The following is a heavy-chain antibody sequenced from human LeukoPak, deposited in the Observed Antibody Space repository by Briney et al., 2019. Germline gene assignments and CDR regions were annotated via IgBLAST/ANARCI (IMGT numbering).Heavy chain of an antibody. V-gene: IGHV5-51*01. D-gene: IGHD3-10*02. Sequence: GASLKISCKGSGYSFTSYWIGWVRQMPGKGLEWMGIIYPGDSDTRYSPSFQGQVTISADKSISTAYLQWSSLKASDTAMYYCARRGSYYYVAGYDAFDIWGQGTMVTVSS. CDR3: ARRGSYYYVAGYDAFDI. J-gene: IGHJ3*02. CDR1: GYSFTSYW. CDR2: IYPGDSDT.